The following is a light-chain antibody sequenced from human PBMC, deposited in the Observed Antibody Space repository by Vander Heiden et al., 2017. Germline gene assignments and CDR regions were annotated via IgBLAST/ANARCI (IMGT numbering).Light chain of an antibody. V-gene: IGLV3-1*01. CDR3: QAWDSSTGV. J-gene: IGLJ2*01. CDR1: KLGNKY. Sequence: SYELTQPPSVSVSPGQPASITSSGNKLGNKYACWYQHKPGQAPVLVIYQDNKRPSGIPERFSGSNSGNTATLTISGTQAMDEADYYCQAWDSSTGVFGGGTKLTVL. CDR2: QDN.